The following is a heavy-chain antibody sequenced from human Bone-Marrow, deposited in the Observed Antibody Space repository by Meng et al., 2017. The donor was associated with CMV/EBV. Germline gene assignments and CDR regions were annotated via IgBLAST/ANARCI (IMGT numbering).Heavy chain of an antibody. V-gene: IGHV1-2*02. D-gene: IGHD6-19*01. J-gene: IGHJ4*02. CDR3: ARDRDSSGWYIFDY. Sequence: ASVKVSCKTSGYTFTDCFIDWVRQAPGQGLEWMGWINPHTGTTHYAQNFQGRLTMTRDTSISTVYMELTNLRSDDTAFYYCARDRDSSGWYIFDYCGQGSLVTVSS. CDR1: GYTFTDCF. CDR2: INPHTGTT.